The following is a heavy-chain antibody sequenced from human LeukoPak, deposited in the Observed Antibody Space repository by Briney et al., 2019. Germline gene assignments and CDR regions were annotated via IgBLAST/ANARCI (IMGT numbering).Heavy chain of an antibody. V-gene: IGHV4-59*12. J-gene: IGHJ5*02. D-gene: IGHD6-19*01. CDR1: GGSISSYY. Sequence: SETLSLTCTVSGGSISSYYWSWIRQPPGKGLEWLGSIYYDGTAFHNPSLKSRLTSSIDTSRNQFSLNLASVTAADTAVYYCARADSSGWYFSGWFDPWGQGTLVTVSS. CDR2: IYYDGTA. CDR3: ARADSSGWYFSGWFDP.